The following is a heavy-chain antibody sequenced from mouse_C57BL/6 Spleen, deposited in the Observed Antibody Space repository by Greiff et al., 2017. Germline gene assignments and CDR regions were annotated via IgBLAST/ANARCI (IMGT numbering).Heavy chain of an antibody. CDR1: GYTFTNYW. Sequence: VQGVESGAELVRPGTSVKMSCKASGYTFTNYWLGWAKQRPGHGLEWIGDIYPGGGYTNYNEKFKGKATLTADKSSSTAYMQFSSLTSEDSAIYYCARWVFTTVWMDYWGQGTSVTVSS. D-gene: IGHD1-1*01. V-gene: IGHV1-63*01. J-gene: IGHJ4*01. CDR2: IYPGGGYT. CDR3: ARWVFTTVWMDY.